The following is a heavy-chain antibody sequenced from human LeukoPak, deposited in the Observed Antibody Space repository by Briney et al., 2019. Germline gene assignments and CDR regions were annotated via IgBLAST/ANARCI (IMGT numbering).Heavy chain of an antibody. CDR2: INHSGST. J-gene: IGHJ5*02. V-gene: IGHV4-34*01. D-gene: IGHD6-13*01. CDR1: GGSFSGYY. Sequence: SETLSLTCAVYGGSFSGYYWSWIRQPPGKGLEWIGEINHSGSTNYNPSLKSRVTISVDTSKNQFSLKLSSVTAADTAVYYCARSTIAAAVVNWFDPWGQGTLVTVSS. CDR3: ARSTIAAAVVNWFDP.